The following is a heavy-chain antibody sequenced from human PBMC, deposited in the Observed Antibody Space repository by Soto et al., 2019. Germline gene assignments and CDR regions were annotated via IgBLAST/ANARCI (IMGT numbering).Heavy chain of an antibody. CDR3: AKDQTSMVRGVRIDY. CDR1: GLTFSSYA. J-gene: IGHJ4*02. CDR2: ISGSGGST. Sequence: GGSLRLSCASSGLTFSSYAMSWVRQAPGKGLEWVSAISGSGGSTYYADSVKGRFTISRDNSKNTLYLQMNSLRAEDTAVYYCAKDQTSMVRGVRIDYWGQGTLVTVSS. D-gene: IGHD3-10*01. V-gene: IGHV3-23*01.